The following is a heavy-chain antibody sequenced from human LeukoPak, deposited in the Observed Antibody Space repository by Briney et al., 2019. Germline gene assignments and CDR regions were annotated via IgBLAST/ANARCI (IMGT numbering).Heavy chain of an antibody. CDR3: ARDRGYYDSSGYYFNWFDP. CDR1: GYTFTGYY. V-gene: IGHV1-18*04. Sequence: ASVKVSCKASGYTFTGYYMHWVRQAPGQGLEWMGWISAYNGNTNYAQKLQGRVTMTTDTSTSTAYMELRSLRSDDTAVYYCARDRGYYDSSGYYFNWFDPWGQGTLVTVSS. CDR2: ISAYNGNT. J-gene: IGHJ5*02. D-gene: IGHD3-22*01.